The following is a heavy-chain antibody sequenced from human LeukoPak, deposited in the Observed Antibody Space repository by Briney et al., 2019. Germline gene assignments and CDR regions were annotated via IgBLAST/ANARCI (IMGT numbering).Heavy chain of an antibody. CDR3: ASSLDYYDSSGYFLFGMHDAFYI. D-gene: IGHD3-22*01. CDR1: GFTFSSYA. CDR2: ISYDGSNK. Sequence: GRSLRLSCAASGFTFSSYAMHWVRQAPGKGLEWVAVISYDGSNKYYADSVKGRFTISRDNSKNTLYLQMNSLRAEDTAVYYCASSLDYYDSSGYFLFGMHDAFYIWGQGTMVTVSS. V-gene: IGHV3-30-3*01. J-gene: IGHJ3*02.